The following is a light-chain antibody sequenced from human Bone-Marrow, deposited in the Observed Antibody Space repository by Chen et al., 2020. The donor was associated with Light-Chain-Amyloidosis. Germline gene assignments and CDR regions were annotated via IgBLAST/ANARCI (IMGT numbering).Light chain of an antibody. CDR3: AAWDGSLSGYV. CDR2: MNN. J-gene: IGLJ1*01. V-gene: IGLV1-47*01. Sequence: QSVLTQPPSASGTPGQRVTISCSGASSNIGINYVSWYQPFPGAAPNLLIHMNNQRPSGVPDRFSAAKAGTSAFLAISGLRSEDDADYYCAAWDGSLSGYVFGTGTKVIVL. CDR1: SSNIGINY.